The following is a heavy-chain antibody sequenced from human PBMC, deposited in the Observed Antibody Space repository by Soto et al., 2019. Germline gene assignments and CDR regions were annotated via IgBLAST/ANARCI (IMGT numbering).Heavy chain of an antibody. J-gene: IGHJ6*02. Sequence: QVQLVQSGAEVKKPGASVKVSCKASGYTFTSYGISWVRQAPGQGLEWMGWISAYNGNTNYAQKLQGRVTMTTDTSPSTAYMELRSLRSDDTAVYYCARDLMVRGVKYYYYYGMDVWGQGTTVTVSS. V-gene: IGHV1-18*01. D-gene: IGHD3-10*01. CDR3: ARDLMVRGVKYYYYYGMDV. CDR1: GYTFTSYG. CDR2: ISAYNGNT.